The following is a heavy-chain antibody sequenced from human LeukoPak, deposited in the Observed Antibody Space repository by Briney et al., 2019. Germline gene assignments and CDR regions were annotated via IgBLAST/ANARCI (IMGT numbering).Heavy chain of an antibody. CDR1: GYTFTKYA. D-gene: IGHD6-19*01. Sequence: GASVKVSCKASGYTFTKYAIHWVRQAPGQRLEWMGWINTDNGKTKYSQEFQGRVIISRDTSATTAYMELSSLKSEDMGVYYCARESAVAGETDYNWFDPWGQGTLVTVSS. V-gene: IGHV1-3*03. CDR2: INTDNGKT. CDR3: ARESAVAGETDYNWFDP. J-gene: IGHJ5*02.